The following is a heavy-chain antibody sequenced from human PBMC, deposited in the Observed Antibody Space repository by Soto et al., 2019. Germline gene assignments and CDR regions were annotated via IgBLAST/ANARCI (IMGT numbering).Heavy chain of an antibody. J-gene: IGHJ4*02. CDR2: INHSGST. CDR1: GGSFSGYY. Sequence: QVQLQQWGAGLLKPSETLSLTCAVYGGSFSGYYWSWIRQPPGKGLEWIGEINHSGSTNYNPSLKSRVTISVDTSKNQFSLKLSSVTAADTAVYYCARRRTSVRTMIPFDYWGQGTLVTVSS. D-gene: IGHD3-22*01. CDR3: ARRRTSVRTMIPFDY. V-gene: IGHV4-34*01.